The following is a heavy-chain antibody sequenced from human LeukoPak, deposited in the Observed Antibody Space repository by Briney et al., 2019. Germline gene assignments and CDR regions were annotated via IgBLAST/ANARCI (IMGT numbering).Heavy chain of an antibody. J-gene: IGHJ6*03. D-gene: IGHD6-19*01. Sequence: ASVKVSCKASGYTFTGYYMHWVRHAPGQGLEWMGWINPNSGGTNYAQKFQGRVTMTRDTSISTAYMELSRLRSDDTAVYYCARDQQWDYYYMDVWGKGTTVTVSS. CDR1: GYTFTGYY. CDR3: ARDQQWDYYYMDV. CDR2: INPNSGGT. V-gene: IGHV1-2*02.